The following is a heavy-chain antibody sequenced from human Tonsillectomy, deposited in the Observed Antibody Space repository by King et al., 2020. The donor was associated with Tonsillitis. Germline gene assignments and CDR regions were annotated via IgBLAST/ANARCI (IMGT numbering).Heavy chain of an antibody. D-gene: IGHD3-10*01. J-gene: IGHJ4*02. CDR1: GFTFSSYS. CDR2: ISSSSSTI. V-gene: IGHV3-48*01. Sequence: VQLVESGGGLVQPGGSLRLSCAASGFTFSSYSMNWVRQAPGKGLEWGSYISSSSSTIYYADSVKGRFTISRDNAKHSLYLQMNSLRAEDTAVYYCARDQGITIFDYWGQGTLVTVSS. CDR3: ARDQGITIFDY.